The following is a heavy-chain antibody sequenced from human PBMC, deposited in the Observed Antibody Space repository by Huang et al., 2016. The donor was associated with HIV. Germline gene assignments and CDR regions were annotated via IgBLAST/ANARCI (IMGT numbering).Heavy chain of an antibody. CDR3: VRDTKYRSGFYNYYYMDV. CDR2: VGDMVPKV. Sequence: HLVESGGGSVRPGESLKLSCVATGFDFSTHSVNWVRQAPGRGLEGISHVGDMVPKVSYANSGRGRFTISRDNARQSIYLQMRKLRPSDTAKYYCVRDTKYRSGFYNYYYMDVWGNGTAVTVSS. J-gene: IGHJ6*03. D-gene: IGHD6-25*01. CDR1: GFDFSTHS. V-gene: IGHV3-48*01.